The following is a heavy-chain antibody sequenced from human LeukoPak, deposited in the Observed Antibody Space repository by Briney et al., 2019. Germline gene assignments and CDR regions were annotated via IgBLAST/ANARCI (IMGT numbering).Heavy chain of an antibody. D-gene: IGHD3-10*01. CDR3: ARDLLWFGEAYFDY. CDR1: GGSISSGDYS. Sequence: SETLSLTCAVSGGSISSGDYSWSWIRRPPGKGLEWIGYIYHSGRTYYNPSLKSRVTISIDRSKNQFSLKLSSVTAADTAVYYCARDLLWFGEAYFDYWGQGTLVTVSS. V-gene: IGHV4-30-2*01. CDR2: IYHSGRT. J-gene: IGHJ4*02.